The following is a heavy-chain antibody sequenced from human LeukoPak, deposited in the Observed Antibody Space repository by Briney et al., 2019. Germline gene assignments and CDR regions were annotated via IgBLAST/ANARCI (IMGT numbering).Heavy chain of an antibody. Sequence: GGSLRLSCAASGFTFSSYEMNWVRQAPGKGLEWVSYISSSGSTIYYADSVKGRFTISRDNAKNSLYLQMNSLRAEDTAVYYCASGRYGALTGAGDFQHWGQGTLATVSS. CDR2: ISSSGSTI. V-gene: IGHV3-48*03. CDR1: GFTFSSYE. D-gene: IGHD6-19*01. CDR3: ASGRYGALTGAGDFQH. J-gene: IGHJ1*01.